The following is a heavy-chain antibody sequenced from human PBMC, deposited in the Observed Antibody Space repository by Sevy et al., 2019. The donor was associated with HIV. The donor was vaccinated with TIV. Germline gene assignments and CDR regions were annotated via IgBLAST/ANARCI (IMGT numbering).Heavy chain of an antibody. Sequence: ASVKVSCKASRGIFKTYGFSWVRQAPGQGPEWVGGIIPILGTTNYAQKFQDRVTISADEYTKTVHMELRNLRSEDTGVYYCARGGGNGWYYFDYWGQETLVTVSS. V-gene: IGHV1-69*13. CDR2: IIPILGTT. J-gene: IGHJ4*02. CDR1: RGIFKTYG. CDR3: ARGGGNGWYYFDY. D-gene: IGHD6-19*01.